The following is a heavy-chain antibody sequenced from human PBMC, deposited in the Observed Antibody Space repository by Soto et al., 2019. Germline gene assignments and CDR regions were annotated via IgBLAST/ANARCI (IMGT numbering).Heavy chain of an antibody. V-gene: IGHV1-69*04. CDR3: ATKQGLVDIAMADPPDY. CDR1: GYTFTSYV. CDR2: IIPIHGIA. Sequence: GASVKVSCKASGYTFTSYVISWLRQSPGQGLEWMGRIIPIHGIANYAQKFQGRVTITADKSTSTAYMELSSLRSEDTAVYYCATKQGLVDIAMADPPDYWGQGTLVTVSS. D-gene: IGHD5-18*01. J-gene: IGHJ4*02.